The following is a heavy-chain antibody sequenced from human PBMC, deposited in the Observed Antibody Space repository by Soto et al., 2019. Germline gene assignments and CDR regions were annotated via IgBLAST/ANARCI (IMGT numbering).Heavy chain of an antibody. D-gene: IGHD3-22*01. J-gene: IGHJ4*02. CDR3: ARYGYTRLFPYDY. V-gene: IGHV3-7*05. CDR2: IKQDGSEK. CDR1: GFTFSSYW. Sequence: GGSLRLSCAASGFTFSSYWMSWVRQAPGKGLEWVANIKQDGSEKYYVDSVKGRFTISRDNAKNSLYLQMNSLRAEDTAVYYCARYGYTRLFPYDYWGQGTLVTVSS.